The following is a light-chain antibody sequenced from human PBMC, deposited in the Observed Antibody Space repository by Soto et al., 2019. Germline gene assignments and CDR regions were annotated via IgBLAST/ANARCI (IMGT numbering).Light chain of an antibody. V-gene: IGKV3-11*01. CDR3: QQLSDWPWT. J-gene: IGKJ1*01. Sequence: EILLTPSPTPLSFSPGERATLSCRASQTVRNNLAWYQQRPGQAPRLLMYEASNRATGIPARFSGGGSGTDFTLTITGLEPEDFAVYYCQQLSDWPWTFGQGTKVDIK. CDR2: EAS. CDR1: QTVRNN.